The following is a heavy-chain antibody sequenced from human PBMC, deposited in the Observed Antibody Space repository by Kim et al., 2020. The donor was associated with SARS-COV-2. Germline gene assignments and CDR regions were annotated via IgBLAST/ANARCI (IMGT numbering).Heavy chain of an antibody. Sequence: SETLSLTCTVSGGSISSSSYYWGWIRQPPGKGLEWIGSIYYSGSTYYNPSLKSRVTISVDTSKNQFSLKLSSVTAADTAVYYCARWVRRNANWFDPWGQGTLVTVSS. D-gene: IGHD6-13*01. CDR3: ARWVRRNANWFDP. J-gene: IGHJ5*02. V-gene: IGHV4-39*01. CDR1: GGSISSSSYY. CDR2: IYYSGST.